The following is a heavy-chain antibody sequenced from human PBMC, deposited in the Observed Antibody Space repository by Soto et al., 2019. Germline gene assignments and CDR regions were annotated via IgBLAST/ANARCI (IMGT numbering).Heavy chain of an antibody. J-gene: IGHJ4*02. Sequence: GGSLRLSCAATGFPFNTYVMSWVRQAPGKGLEWVSGISGSGASTYYADSVKGRFTISRDNSKNTLFLHMNSLRAEETAVYYCVEGKSSSGWLLDYWGQGTLVTVSS. V-gene: IGHV3-23*01. D-gene: IGHD6-19*01. CDR1: GFPFNTYV. CDR2: ISGSGAST. CDR3: VEGKSSSGWLLDY.